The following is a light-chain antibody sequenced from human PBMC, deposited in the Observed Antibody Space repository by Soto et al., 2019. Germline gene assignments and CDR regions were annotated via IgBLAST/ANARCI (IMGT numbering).Light chain of an antibody. Sequence: EIVLTQSPATLSLSPGERATLSCRASQSVSSSLAWYQQKPGQAPRLLIYDASNRATDIPARFSGSGSGTDFTLTISSLEPEDFAVYYCQQRSNWPPVFGPGTKVDIK. J-gene: IGKJ3*01. CDR1: QSVSSS. CDR3: QQRSNWPPV. CDR2: DAS. V-gene: IGKV3-11*01.